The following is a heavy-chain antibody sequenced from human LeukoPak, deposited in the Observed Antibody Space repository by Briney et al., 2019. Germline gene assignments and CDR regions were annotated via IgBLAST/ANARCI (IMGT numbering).Heavy chain of an antibody. D-gene: IGHD4-17*01. V-gene: IGHV3-30*03. Sequence: GGSLRLSCAASGFTFSNHGMHWVRQAPGKGLEWVAVISYDGGNKYYADSVKGRFTISRDNSKNTLYLQMNSLRAEDTAVYYCARDYGDYYFDYWGQGTLVTVSS. CDR2: ISYDGGNK. CDR3: ARDYGDYYFDY. CDR1: GFTFSNHG. J-gene: IGHJ4*02.